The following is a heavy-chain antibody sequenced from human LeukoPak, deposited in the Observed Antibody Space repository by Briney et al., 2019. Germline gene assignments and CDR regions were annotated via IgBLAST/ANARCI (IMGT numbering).Heavy chain of an antibody. D-gene: IGHD3-10*01. CDR1: GYTFTSYG. CDR2: ISAYNGNT. Sequence: GASVKVSCKASGYTFTSYGISWVRQAPGQGLGWMGWISAYNGNTNYAQKLQGRVTMTTDTSTSTAYMELRSLRSDDTAVYYCARGEEPLLWFGELSLPFAFDIWGQGTMVTVSS. CDR3: ARGEEPLLWFGELSLPFAFDI. V-gene: IGHV1-18*01. J-gene: IGHJ3*02.